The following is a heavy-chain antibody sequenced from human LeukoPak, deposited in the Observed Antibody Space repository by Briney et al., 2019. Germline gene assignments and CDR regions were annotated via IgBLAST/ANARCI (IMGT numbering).Heavy chain of an antibody. CDR1: GGSISSSGYY. Sequence: SETLSLTCTVSGGSISSSGYYWGWIRQPPGKGLEWIGSIYYSGSTYYNPSLKSRVTISVDTSKNQFSLKLSSVTAADTAVYYCARPYYSDAFDIWGQGTMVTVSS. D-gene: IGHD3-10*01. V-gene: IGHV4-39*01. CDR2: IYYSGST. CDR3: ARPYYSDAFDI. J-gene: IGHJ3*02.